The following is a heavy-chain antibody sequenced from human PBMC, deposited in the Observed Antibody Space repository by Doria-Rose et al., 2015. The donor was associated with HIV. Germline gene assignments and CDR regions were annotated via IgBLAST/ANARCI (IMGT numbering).Heavy chain of an antibody. V-gene: IGHV4-59*08. Sequence: PGKGLEWTGYIHDIGGTNYNPSLKSRVTISADTSKNQFSLKLSSLTAADTAVYYCARQTFYYMDVWGKGTTVTVSS. CDR3: ARQTFYYMDV. J-gene: IGHJ6*03. D-gene: IGHD3-16*01. CDR2: IHDIGGT.